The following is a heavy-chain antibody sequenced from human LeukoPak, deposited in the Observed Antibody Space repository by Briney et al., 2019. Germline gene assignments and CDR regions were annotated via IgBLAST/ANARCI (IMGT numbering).Heavy chain of an antibody. Sequence: ASVKVSCKASGYTFTSYGISWVRQAPGQGLEWMGWISAYNGNTNYAQKLQGGVTMTTDTSTSTAYMELRSLRSDDTAVYYCARASSSGISYVGVDYRGQGTLVTVSS. J-gene: IGHJ4*02. V-gene: IGHV1-18*01. CDR1: GYTFTSYG. CDR2: ISAYNGNT. CDR3: ARASSSGISYVGVDY. D-gene: IGHD1-26*01.